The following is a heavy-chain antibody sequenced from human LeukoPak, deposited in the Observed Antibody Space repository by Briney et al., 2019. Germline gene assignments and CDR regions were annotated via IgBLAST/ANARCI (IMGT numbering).Heavy chain of an antibody. CDR2: IYNSGST. V-gene: IGHV4-59*01. J-gene: IGHJ4*02. CDR3: ARKDGDY. CDR1: GVSISSYH. D-gene: IGHD2-15*01. Sequence: SETLSLTCTVSGVSISSYHWSWIRQPPVKGLEWIGYIYNSGSTNYNPSLKSRVTVSVDTSKNQVSLKLSSVTAADTAVYYCARKDGDYWGQGILVTVSS.